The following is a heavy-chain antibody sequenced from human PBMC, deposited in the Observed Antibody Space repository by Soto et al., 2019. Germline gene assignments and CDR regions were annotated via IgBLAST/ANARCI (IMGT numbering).Heavy chain of an antibody. D-gene: IGHD5-12*01. CDR3: ARGIYWRYGMDV. J-gene: IGHJ6*01. Sequence: EVQLVESGGGLVQPGGSLRLSCAAAGFVFDSHWMHWVRQAPGKGLVWVSRINGDGSSTFYADSVKGRFTISRDNARNTVYLQMNSLRAEDTAVYYCARGIYWRYGMDVW. CDR1: GFVFDSHW. V-gene: IGHV3-74*01. CDR2: INGDGSST.